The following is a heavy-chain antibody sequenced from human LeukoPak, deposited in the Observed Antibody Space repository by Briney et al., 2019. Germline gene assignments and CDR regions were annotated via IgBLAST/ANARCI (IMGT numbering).Heavy chain of an antibody. CDR1: GYDFTTYG. J-gene: IGHJ5*02. Sequence: ASVKVSCKASGYDFTTYGFIWVRHAPGLGLEWMGWISANNGNTKFAQGFRDRVKMTTDTVTETAYMELRSLTSGDTAIYYCARTVGDRADPWGQGSLVTVSS. V-gene: IGHV1-18*01. CDR3: ARTVGDRADP. CDR2: ISANNGNT. D-gene: IGHD2-21*01.